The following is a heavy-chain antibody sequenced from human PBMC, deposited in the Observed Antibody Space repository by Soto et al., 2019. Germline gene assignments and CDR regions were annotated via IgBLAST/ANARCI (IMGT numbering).Heavy chain of an antibody. D-gene: IGHD1-26*01. CDR1: ESTVRRDG. J-gene: IGHJ4*02. CDR2: TNQDGSKK. CDR3: SGGVGDAF. V-gene: IGHV3-7*04. Sequence: EVHLMESGGGLVHTGGSLRLSCAIFESTVRRDGMNWVRKAPGKGLEWVAHTNQDGSKKYDVDSVKGRFTISRDNSKNSLFPQMEDLIAGDTAMYYCSGGVGDAFWGQGTLVTVSS.